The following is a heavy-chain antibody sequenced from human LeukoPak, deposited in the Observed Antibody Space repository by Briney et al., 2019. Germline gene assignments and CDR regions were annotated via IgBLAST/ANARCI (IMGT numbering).Heavy chain of an antibody. J-gene: IGHJ3*02. CDR2: ISYDGSNK. Sequence: VRQXPGKGLXXXXVISYDGSNKYYADSVKGRFTISRDNSKNTLYLQMNSLRAEDTAVYYCARDRDTAMVHAAFDIWGQGTMVTVSS. V-gene: IGHV3-30*04. D-gene: IGHD5-18*01. CDR3: ARDRDTAMVHAAFDI.